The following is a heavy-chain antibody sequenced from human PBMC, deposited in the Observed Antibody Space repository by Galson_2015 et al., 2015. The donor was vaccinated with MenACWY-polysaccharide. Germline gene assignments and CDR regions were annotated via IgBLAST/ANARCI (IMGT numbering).Heavy chain of an antibody. D-gene: IGHD3-10*01. CDR2: ISGSGGNT. J-gene: IGHJ5*02. CDR1: GFTFSSYA. V-gene: IGHV3-23*01. CDR3: VRGSRGYGSYTGGSWFDP. Sequence: SLRLSCAASGFTFSSYAMSWVRQAPGKGLEWVSAISGSGGNTYYADSVKGRFTISRDNSKNTLYLQMNSLRAADTAVYYCVRGSRGYGSYTGGSWFDPWGQGTLVTVSS.